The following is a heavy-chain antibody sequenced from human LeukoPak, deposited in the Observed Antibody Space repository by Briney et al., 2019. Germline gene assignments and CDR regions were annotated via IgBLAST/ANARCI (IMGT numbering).Heavy chain of an antibody. Sequence: SETLSLTCTVSGGSISSSSYYWGWIRQPPGKGLEWIGSIYYSGSTYYNPSLKSRVTISVDTSKNQFSLKLSSVTAADTAVYYCARHKEADYDFWSGYYWNAFDIWGQGTMVTVSS. CDR1: GGSISSSSYY. D-gene: IGHD3-3*01. V-gene: IGHV4-39*01. J-gene: IGHJ3*02. CDR3: ARHKEADYDFWSGYYWNAFDI. CDR2: IYYSGST.